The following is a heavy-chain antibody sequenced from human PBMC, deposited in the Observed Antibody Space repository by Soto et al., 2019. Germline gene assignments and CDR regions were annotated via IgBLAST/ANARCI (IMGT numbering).Heavy chain of an antibody. CDR2: IKEDGSEI. D-gene: IGHD2-21*01. J-gene: IGHJ4*02. V-gene: IGHV3-7*04. CDR1: GFTFSTYW. CDR3: ARLLWWWGY. Sequence: EVQLVESGGGLVQPGGSRRLSCAASGFTFSTYWMSWVRQAPGRGLEWVANIKEDGSEIYYVDSVKGRFTISRDNAKNSLYLQMNSLRAEDTAVYYCARLLWWWGYWGQGTLVTVSS.